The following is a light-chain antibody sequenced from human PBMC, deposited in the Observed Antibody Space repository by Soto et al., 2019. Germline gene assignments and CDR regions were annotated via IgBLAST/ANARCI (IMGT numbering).Light chain of an antibody. V-gene: IGLV1-44*01. CDR3: AAWDDSLNGREV. CDR1: SSNIGSNS. CDR2: SNN. J-gene: IGLJ1*01. Sequence: QSVLTQPPSGSGTPGQRVTISCSGSSSNIGSNSVNWYQQLPGAAPKLLIYSNNQRPSGVPDRFSGSKSGTSAFLAISGLQSEDEADYYCAAWDDSLNGREVFGTGTKVTVL.